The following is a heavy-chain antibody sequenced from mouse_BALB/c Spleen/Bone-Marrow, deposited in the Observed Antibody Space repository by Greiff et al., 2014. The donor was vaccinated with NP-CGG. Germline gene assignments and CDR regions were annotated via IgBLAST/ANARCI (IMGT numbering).Heavy chain of an antibody. CDR3: SSYAMDY. Sequence: VQLKESGAGLVKPGASVKLSCTASGFNIKDTYMHWVKQRPEQGLEWIGRIDPANGNTKYDPKFQGKATITADTSSNTAYLQLSSLTSEDTAVYYGSSYAMDYWGQGTSVTVSS. CDR2: IDPANGNT. J-gene: IGHJ4*01. CDR1: GFNIKDTY. V-gene: IGHV14-3*02.